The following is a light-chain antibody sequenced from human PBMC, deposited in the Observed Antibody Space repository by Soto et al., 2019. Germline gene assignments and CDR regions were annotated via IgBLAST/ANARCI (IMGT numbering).Light chain of an antibody. CDR3: QQYNSYV. Sequence: DIQRTQSPSTLSASVGDRVTITCLASQSISSWLAWYQQKPGKAPKLLIYDASSLESGVPSRFSGSGSGTEFTLTISSLQPDDFATYYCQQYNSYVFGPGTKVDIK. V-gene: IGKV1-5*01. J-gene: IGKJ3*01. CDR1: QSISSW. CDR2: DAS.